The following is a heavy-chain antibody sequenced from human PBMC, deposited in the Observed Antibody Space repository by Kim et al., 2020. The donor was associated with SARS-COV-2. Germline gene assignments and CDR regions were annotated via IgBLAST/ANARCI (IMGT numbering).Heavy chain of an antibody. Sequence: GGSLRLSCAASGFTFSRYAMTWVRHVPGKGLEWVSTINASGAKPYYGDSVKGRFTISRDNSNNTLFLQMSSLRVEDTAIYYCAKDRRQTLAWSTEPLHYYGMDVGGQGTTVTVSS. CDR3: AKDRRQTLAWSTEPLHYYGMDV. V-gene: IGHV3-23*02. CDR1: GFTFSRYA. CDR2: INASGAKP. J-gene: IGHJ6*02. D-gene: IGHD3-3*01.